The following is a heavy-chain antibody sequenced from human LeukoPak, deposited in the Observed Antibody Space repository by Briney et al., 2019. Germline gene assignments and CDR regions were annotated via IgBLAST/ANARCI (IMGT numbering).Heavy chain of an antibody. D-gene: IGHD3-3*01. CDR3: AREGGFFRPLDY. J-gene: IGHJ4*02. CDR2: VHLDGRT. CDR1: GGSVTSTNW. V-gene: IGHV4-4*02. Sequence: ASETLSLTCGVSGGSVTSTNWWTWVRQPPGKGLEWIGEVHLDGRTNYNPSLKSRPTISVDLSENHISLKLTSVTAADAAVYYCAREGGFFRPLDYSGQGTLVTVSS.